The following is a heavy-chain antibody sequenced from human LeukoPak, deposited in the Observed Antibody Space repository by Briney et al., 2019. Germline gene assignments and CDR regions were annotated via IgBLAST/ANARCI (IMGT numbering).Heavy chain of an antibody. CDR2: IYSGGST. CDR3: ARGYGDYEPDAFDI. D-gene: IGHD4-17*01. J-gene: IGHJ3*02. V-gene: IGHV3-66*02. CDR1: GFTVSSNY. Sequence: GGSLRLSCAASGFTVSSNYMSWVRQAPGKGLEWVSVIYSGGSTYYADSVKGRFTISRDNSKNTLYLQMNSVRAEDTAVYYCARGYGDYEPDAFDIWGQGTMVTVSS.